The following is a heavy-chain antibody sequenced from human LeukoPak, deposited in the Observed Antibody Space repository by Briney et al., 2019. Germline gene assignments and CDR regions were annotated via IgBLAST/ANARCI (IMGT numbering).Heavy chain of an antibody. J-gene: IGHJ4*02. D-gene: IGHD2-8*01. Sequence: PGGPLRLSCVASGFTFSGYAMHWVRQASGKGLEWVGRIRSISNNYATAYAASVKGRFTISRDDSKNTAYLQMNSLKAEDSAVYYCARLFCTTGACYTGFDHWGQGTLVTVSS. V-gene: IGHV3-73*01. CDR1: GFTFSGYA. CDR2: IRSISNNYAT. CDR3: ARLFCTTGACYTGFDH.